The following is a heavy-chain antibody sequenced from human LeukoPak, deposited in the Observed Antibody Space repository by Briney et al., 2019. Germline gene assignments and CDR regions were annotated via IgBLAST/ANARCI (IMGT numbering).Heavy chain of an antibody. Sequence: GGSLRLSCTASGFTFGDYAINWVRQAPGKGLEWVGFIRSKAYGGAAQYAASVKGRFTISRDDSKSIAYLQMNSLKTEDTAVYHCTRDCPMVRGVIIEGLYYFDYWGQGALVTVSS. CDR1: GFTFGDYA. D-gene: IGHD3-10*01. J-gene: IGHJ4*02. CDR3: TRDCPMVRGVIIEGLYYFDY. V-gene: IGHV3-49*04. CDR2: IRSKAYGGAA.